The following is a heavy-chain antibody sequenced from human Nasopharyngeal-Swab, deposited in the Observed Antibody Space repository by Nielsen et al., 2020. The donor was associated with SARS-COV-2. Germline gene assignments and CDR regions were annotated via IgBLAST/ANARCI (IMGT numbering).Heavy chain of an antibody. D-gene: IGHD6-13*01. V-gene: IGHV3-53*01. CDR1: TFQISLNY. CDR2: IYGGRRT. Sequence: GGSLRLSCVASTFQISLNYVSWVRQAPGKGLEWVSVIYGGRRTWYADSVRGRFTISRDNSNNILYLQMNSLRVEDTAIYFCARPPSSQYSYGLDAWGQGTTVNVSS. J-gene: IGHJ6*02. CDR3: ARPPSSQYSYGLDA.